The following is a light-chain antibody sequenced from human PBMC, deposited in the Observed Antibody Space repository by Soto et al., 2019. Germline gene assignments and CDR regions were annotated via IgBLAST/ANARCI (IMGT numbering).Light chain of an antibody. CDR3: LSYTITSILV. J-gene: IGLJ3*02. Sequence: QSVLTQPRSVSGSPGQSVTISCTGTSSDVSGYNYVSWYQQHPGKAPKLMIYDVNKRPSGVPDRFSGSKSGNTASLTISGLQAEDEADYYCLSYTITSILVFGGGTKLTVL. V-gene: IGLV2-11*01. CDR1: SSDVSGYNY. CDR2: DVN.